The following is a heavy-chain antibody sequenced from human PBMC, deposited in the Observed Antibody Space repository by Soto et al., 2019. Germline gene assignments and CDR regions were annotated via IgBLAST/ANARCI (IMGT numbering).Heavy chain of an antibody. D-gene: IGHD3-10*01. CDR3: AKDRAPVGYYYYGMDV. CDR2: ISYDGSNK. V-gene: IGHV3-30-3*01. CDR1: GFTFSSYA. J-gene: IGHJ6*02. Sequence: PGGSLRLSCAASGFTFSSYAMNWVRQAPGKGLEWVAIISYDGSNKYYADSVKGRFTISRDNSKNTLYLQMNSLRAEDTAVYYCAKDRAPVGYYYYGMDVWGQGTTVTVSS.